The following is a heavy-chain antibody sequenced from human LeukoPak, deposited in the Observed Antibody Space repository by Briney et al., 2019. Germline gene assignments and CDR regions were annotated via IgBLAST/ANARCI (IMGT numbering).Heavy chain of an antibody. D-gene: IGHD6-13*01. Sequence: GGSLRLSCAASGFTVSGNYMSWVRQAPGKGLEWASVIYRGGSTYYADSVKGRFTISRDNSENTLYLQMNSLRAEDTAVYYCARDIIAGAGTYFQHWGQGTLVTVSS. CDR1: GFTVSGNY. J-gene: IGHJ1*01. V-gene: IGHV3-53*01. CDR3: ARDIIAGAGTYFQH. CDR2: IYRGGST.